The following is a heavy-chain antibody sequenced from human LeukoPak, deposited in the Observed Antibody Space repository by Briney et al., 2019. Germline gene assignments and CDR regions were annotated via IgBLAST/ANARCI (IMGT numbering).Heavy chain of an antibody. CDR2: ISGSGGST. J-gene: IGHJ6*02. CDR3: ARVKKDIVVVVAATKLAYYGMDV. Sequence: GGSLRLSCAASGLTFSNNAMSWVRHAPGKGLEWVSAISGSGGSTFYADSVRGRLTISRDNSKNTLYLQMNSLRAEDTAVYYCARVKKDIVVVVAATKLAYYGMDVWGQGTTVTVSS. D-gene: IGHD2-15*01. V-gene: IGHV3-23*01. CDR1: GLTFSNNA.